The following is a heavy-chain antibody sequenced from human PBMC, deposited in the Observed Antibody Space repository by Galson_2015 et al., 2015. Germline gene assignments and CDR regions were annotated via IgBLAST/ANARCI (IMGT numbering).Heavy chain of an antibody. J-gene: IGHJ3*02. Sequence: SLRLSCAGSGFTFDEYAMHWVRQAPGKGLEWVSSISRSSTGIGYAESVKGRFTISRDNARNSLYLQMNSLRAEDTALYYCAKGSMVSTIDGFDIRGQGTVVTVSS. CDR2: ISRSSTGI. CDR3: AKGSMVSTIDGFDI. D-gene: IGHD5/OR15-5a*01. CDR1: GFTFDEYA. V-gene: IGHV3-9*01.